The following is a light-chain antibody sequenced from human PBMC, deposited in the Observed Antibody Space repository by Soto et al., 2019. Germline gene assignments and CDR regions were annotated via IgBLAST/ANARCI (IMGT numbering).Light chain of an antibody. V-gene: IGKV3-20*01. CDR3: QQYGSSPLT. Sequence: PGERATLSCRASQSVSSSYLAWYQQKPGQAPRLLIYGVSNRATGIPARFSGSGSGTDFTLTISGLEPEDVAVYYCQQYGSSPLTFGGGTRWIS. CDR2: GVS. CDR1: QSVSSSY. J-gene: IGKJ4*01.